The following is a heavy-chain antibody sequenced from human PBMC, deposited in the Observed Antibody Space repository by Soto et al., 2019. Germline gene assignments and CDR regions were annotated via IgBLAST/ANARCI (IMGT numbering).Heavy chain of an antibody. CDR2: INHSGST. CDR1: GGSFSGYY. V-gene: IGHV4-34*01. Sequence: SETLSLTCAVYGGSFSGYYWSWIRQPPGKGLEWIGEINHSGSTNYNPSLKSRVTISVDTSKNQFSLKLSPVTAADTAVYYCARGLNYYGSGSSLNWFDPWGQGTLVTVSS. J-gene: IGHJ5*02. D-gene: IGHD3-10*01. CDR3: ARGLNYYGSGSSLNWFDP.